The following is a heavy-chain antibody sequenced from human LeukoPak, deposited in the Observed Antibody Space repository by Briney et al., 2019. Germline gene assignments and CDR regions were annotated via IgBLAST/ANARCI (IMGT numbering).Heavy chain of an antibody. Sequence: ASVKVSCKASGYTFTSYAMHWVRQAPGQGLEWMGIINPSGGSTSYAQKFQGRVTMTRDTSTSTVYMELSSLRSEDTAVYYCARGVPLYSSGSIYFDYWGQGTLVTVSS. CDR2: INPSGGST. CDR3: ARGVPLYSSGSIYFDY. V-gene: IGHV1-46*01. J-gene: IGHJ4*02. CDR1: GYTFTSYA. D-gene: IGHD6-19*01.